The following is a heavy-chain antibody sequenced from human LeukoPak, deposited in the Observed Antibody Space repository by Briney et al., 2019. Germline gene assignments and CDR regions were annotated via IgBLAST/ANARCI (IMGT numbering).Heavy chain of an antibody. CDR3: ARRSEFDADAMDV. CDR2: INHSGST. Sequence: SETLSLTCAVYGGSFSGYYWSWIRQPPGKGLEWIGEINHSGSTNYNPSLKSRVTISVDTSKNQFSLKLSSVTAADTAVYYCARRSEFDADAMDVWGQGTTVTVSS. V-gene: IGHV4-34*01. J-gene: IGHJ6*02. D-gene: IGHD1-26*01. CDR1: GGSFSGYY.